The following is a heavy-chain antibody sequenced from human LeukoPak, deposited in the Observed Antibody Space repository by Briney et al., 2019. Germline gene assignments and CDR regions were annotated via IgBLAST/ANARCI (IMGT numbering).Heavy chain of an antibody. CDR2: IRYDGSNK. D-gene: IGHD3-3*01. Sequence: GGSLRLSCAASGFTFSSYGMHWVRQAPGKGLEWVTFIRYDGSNKYYADSVKGRFTISRDNSKNTLYLQMNSLGAEDTAVYYCAKDRSEWLLVGGYFDYWGQGTLVTVSS. CDR1: GFTFSSYG. V-gene: IGHV3-30*02. J-gene: IGHJ4*02. CDR3: AKDRSEWLLVGGYFDY.